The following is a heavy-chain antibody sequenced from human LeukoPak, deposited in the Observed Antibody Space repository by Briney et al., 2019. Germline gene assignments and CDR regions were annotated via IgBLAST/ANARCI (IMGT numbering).Heavy chain of an antibody. V-gene: IGHV4-61*01. D-gene: IGHD6-13*01. CDR2: IYYSGST. CDR1: GGSVSSGSYY. Sequence: PSETLSLTCTVSGGSVSSGSYYWSWIRQPPGKGLEWIGYIYYSGSTNYNPSLKSRVTISVDTSKNQFSLKLSSVTAADTAVYYCARVEEARIAAAGTVDYWGQGTLVTVSS. CDR3: ARVEEARIAAAGTVDY. J-gene: IGHJ4*02.